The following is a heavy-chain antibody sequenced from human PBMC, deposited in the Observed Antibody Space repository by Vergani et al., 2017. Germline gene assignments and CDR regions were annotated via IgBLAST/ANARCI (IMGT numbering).Heavy chain of an antibody. Sequence: QVQLQESGSGLVKPSQTLSLTCTVSGGSISSGDYHWSWICQPPGKGPEWIGYIYYSGSTYYNPSLKSRVTISVDTSKNQFSLKLSSVTAADTAVYYCARASGSYPYYYGMDVLGQGTTVTVSS. D-gene: IGHD1-26*01. J-gene: IGHJ6*02. CDR1: GGSISSGDYH. CDR3: ARASGSYPYYYGMDV. CDR2: IYYSGST. V-gene: IGHV4-30-4*08.